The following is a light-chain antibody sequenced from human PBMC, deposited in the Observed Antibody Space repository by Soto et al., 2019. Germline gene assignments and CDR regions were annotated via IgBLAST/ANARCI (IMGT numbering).Light chain of an antibody. CDR2: DAS. J-gene: IGKJ5*01. CDR3: QQRSNSPIT. V-gene: IGKV3-11*01. Sequence: EIVLTQSTATLSLSPGEIATLSCKASQNISSYLDWYEQKRGQAPRLLIYDASRMATGMPSRFRGSGSGTNFPFTISRREPEDFAFDNCQQRSNSPITFGQGTRLEIK. CDR1: QNISSY.